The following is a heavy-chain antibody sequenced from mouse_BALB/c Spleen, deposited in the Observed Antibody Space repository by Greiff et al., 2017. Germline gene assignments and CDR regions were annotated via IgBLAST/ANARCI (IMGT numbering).Heavy chain of an antibody. D-gene: IGHD2-4*01. CDR2: IWGDGST. CDR3: ARMGLRQGYYFDY. CDR1: GFSLTGYG. J-gene: IGHJ2*01. V-gene: IGHV2-6-7*01. Sequence: QVQLKESGPGLVAPSQSLSITCTVSGFSLTGYGVNWVRQPPGKGLEWLGMIWGDGSTDYNSALKSRLSISKDNSKSQVFLKMNSLQTDDTARYYCARMGLRQGYYFDYWGQGTTLTVSS.